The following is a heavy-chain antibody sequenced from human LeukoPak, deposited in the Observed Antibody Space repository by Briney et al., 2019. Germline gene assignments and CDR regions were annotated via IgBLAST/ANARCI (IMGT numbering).Heavy chain of an antibody. Sequence: SETLSLTCAVDGGSFSGYYWSWIRQPPGKWLEWIGEINHSGSTNYNPSLKSRVTLSGDTSKNQFSLKLSSVTAPDTAVYYCARVPAPMTGYQFDYCGQGTLVTAYS. D-gene: IGHD3-9*01. CDR2: INHSGST. CDR1: GGSFSGYY. J-gene: IGHJ4*02. CDR3: ARVPAPMTGYQFDY. V-gene: IGHV4-34*01.